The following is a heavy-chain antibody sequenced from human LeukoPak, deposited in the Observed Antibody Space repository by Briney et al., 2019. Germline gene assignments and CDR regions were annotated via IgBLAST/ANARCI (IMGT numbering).Heavy chain of an antibody. CDR3: ARDHYGSCNCSSCYFDYFDY. CDR2: MWYDGSNK. CDR1: GFTFSSYG. V-gene: IGHV3-33*01. J-gene: IGHJ4*02. D-gene: IGHD2-15*01. Sequence: GRSLRLSCAASGFTFSSYGMHWVRQAPGKGLEWVAVMWYDGSNKYYADSVKGRFTISRDNPKNTLYLQMNSLRAEDTAVYYCARDHYGSCNCSSCYFDYFDYWGQGTLVTVSS.